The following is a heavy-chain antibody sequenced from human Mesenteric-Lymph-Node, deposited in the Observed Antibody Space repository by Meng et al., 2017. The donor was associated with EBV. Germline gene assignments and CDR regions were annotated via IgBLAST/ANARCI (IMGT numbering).Heavy chain of an antibody. J-gene: IGHJ4*02. V-gene: IGHV3-21*01. D-gene: IGHD3-16*01. CDR1: GFTFSEYT. CDR3: ARDFGTYIDF. CDR2: VSGSSYYI. Sequence: EVHLVESGGGLVNAGGSLRLSREASGFTFSEYTMTWVRQAPGKGLEWVSSVSGSSYYIYYADSVKGRFTISRDNAKNSLYLQMHSLRAEDTSLYYCARDFGTYIDFWGQGSLVTVSS.